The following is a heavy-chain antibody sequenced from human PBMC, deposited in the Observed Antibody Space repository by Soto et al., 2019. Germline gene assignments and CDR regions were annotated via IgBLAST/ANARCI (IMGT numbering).Heavy chain of an antibody. Sequence: QVQRQESGPRLVKPSQTLSLTCTVSGGSIITGRYYWSWIRQPPGKGLEWIGYISYSGSTYYNPSLKSRVTISIDTSKSQFSLKLTSVTAADTADYYCASNFGESSWAYFDYWGQGTLVTVSS. CDR3: ASNFGESSWAYFDY. J-gene: IGHJ4*02. D-gene: IGHD3-10*01. CDR1: GGSIITGRYY. CDR2: ISYSGST. V-gene: IGHV4-30-4*01.